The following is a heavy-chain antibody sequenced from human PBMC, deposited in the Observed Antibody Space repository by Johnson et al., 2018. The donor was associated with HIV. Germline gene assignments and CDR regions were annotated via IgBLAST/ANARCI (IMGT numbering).Heavy chain of an antibody. CDR1: GFTFDDYA. Sequence: VQLVESGGGLIQPGGSLRLSCAVSGFTFDDYAMSWVRQAPGKGLEWVSGISGSGGSTYYADSVEGRFTISRDNSKKTLYLQMNSLRAWDTAVYYCARAGKWSGDAFDIWGQGTMVTVSS. D-gene: IGHD3-10*01. CDR2: ISGSGGST. CDR3: ARAGKWSGDAFDI. V-gene: IGHV3-23*04. J-gene: IGHJ3*02.